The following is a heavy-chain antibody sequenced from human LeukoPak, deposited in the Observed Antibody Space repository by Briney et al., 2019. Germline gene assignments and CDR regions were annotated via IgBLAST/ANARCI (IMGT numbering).Heavy chain of an antibody. J-gene: IGHJ4*02. Sequence: SETLSLTCAVYGGSFSGYYWSWIRQPPGKGLEWIGEINHSGSTNYNPSLKSRVTISVDTSKNQFSLKLSSVTAADTAVYYCAREGGKGLFDYWGQGTLVTVSS. CDR2: INHSGST. CDR3: AREGGKGLFDY. D-gene: IGHD1-26*01. CDR1: GGSFSGYY. V-gene: IGHV4-34*01.